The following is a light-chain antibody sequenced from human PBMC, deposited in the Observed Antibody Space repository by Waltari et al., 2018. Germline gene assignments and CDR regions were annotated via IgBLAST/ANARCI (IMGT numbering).Light chain of an antibody. CDR2: DDS. J-gene: IGLJ2*01. CDR1: NLGSKS. CDR3: QVWDSGSGHPHVV. V-gene: IGLV3-21*02. Sequence: SYVLTQPPSVSVAPGQTASITCGGDNLGSKSLHWYQQKAGQAPVLVVQDDSDRPSGIPERLSGSNSGNTATLTISRVEAGDEADFYCQVWDSGSGHPHVVFGGGTRLTVL.